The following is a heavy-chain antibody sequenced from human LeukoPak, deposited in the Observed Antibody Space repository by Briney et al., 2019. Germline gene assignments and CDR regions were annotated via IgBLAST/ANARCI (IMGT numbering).Heavy chain of an antibody. CDR2: IKQDGSEK. Sequence: GGSLRPSCAASGFTFSSYWMSWVRQAPGKGLEWVANIKQDGSEKYYVDSMKGRFTISRDNAKNSLYLQMNSLRAEDTAVYYCARIPAGIATRKGKLYYYYYMDVWGKGTTATVSS. CDR1: GFTFSSYW. CDR3: ARIPAGIATRKGKLYYYYYMDV. J-gene: IGHJ6*03. V-gene: IGHV3-7*01. D-gene: IGHD6-13*01.